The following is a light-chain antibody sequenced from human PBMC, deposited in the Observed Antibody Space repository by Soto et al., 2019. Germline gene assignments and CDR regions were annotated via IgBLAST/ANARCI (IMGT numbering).Light chain of an antibody. Sequence: EIVMTQSPLSLPVTPGEPASISCRSSQSLLHSNGYNYLDWYLQKPGQSPQLLIYLGSNRASGVPDRFSGNGTGTEFTLTISGLQPEDFATYYCQHSYTVPIAFGQGTRLAIK. CDR2: LGS. J-gene: IGKJ5*01. CDR3: QHSYTVPIA. CDR1: QSLLHSNGYNY. V-gene: IGKV2-28*01.